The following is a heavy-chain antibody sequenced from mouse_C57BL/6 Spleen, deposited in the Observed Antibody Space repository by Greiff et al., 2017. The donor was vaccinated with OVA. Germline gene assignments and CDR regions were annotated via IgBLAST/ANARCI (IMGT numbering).Heavy chain of an antibody. CDR2: IFPGSGST. CDR1: GYTFTGYW. Sequence: QVQLQQSGAELMKPGASVKLSCKATGYTFTGYWIEWVKQRPGPGLEWIGEIFPGSGSTNYNEKFQGKATFTADTSSNTAYMQLSSLTTEYSAIYYCARGSQATPYAMDYWGQGTSVTVSS. D-gene: IGHD3-2*02. J-gene: IGHJ4*01. CDR3: ARGSQATPYAMDY. V-gene: IGHV1-9*01.